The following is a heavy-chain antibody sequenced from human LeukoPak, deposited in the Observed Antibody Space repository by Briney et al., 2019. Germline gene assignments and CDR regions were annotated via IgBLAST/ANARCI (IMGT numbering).Heavy chain of an antibody. CDR2: INQSGST. CDR3: AREAGLSSWPFDY. J-gene: IGHJ4*02. CDR1: GGSFSAYC. V-gene: IGHV4-34*01. D-gene: IGHD6-13*01. Sequence: SETLSLTCAVSGGSFSAYCWSWIRQPPGKGLEWIGEINQSGSTNYNPSLESRATISVDTPKKEITLILSSVTAADTAVYYCAREAGLSSWPFDYWGQGTQVIVSS.